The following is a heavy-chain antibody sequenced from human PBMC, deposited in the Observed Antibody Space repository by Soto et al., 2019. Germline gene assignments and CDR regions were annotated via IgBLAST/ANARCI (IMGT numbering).Heavy chain of an antibody. V-gene: IGHV3-30*18. CDR2: ISHDGTNK. CDR3: VKERYAQLWLEDHAMDV. D-gene: IGHD5-18*01. J-gene: IGHJ6*02. CDR1: GFTFSSYG. Sequence: QVQLVESGGGVVQPGRSLRLSCAASGFTFSSYGIHWVRQAPGKGLEWVALISHDGTNKYYADSGKGRFTIPRDNFKNTLYLQMSSLRPEDTAVYYCVKERYAQLWLEDHAMDVWGQGTTVTV.